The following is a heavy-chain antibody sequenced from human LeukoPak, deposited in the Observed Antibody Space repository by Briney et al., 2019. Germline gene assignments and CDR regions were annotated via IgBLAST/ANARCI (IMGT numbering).Heavy chain of an antibody. CDR3: ANRPVWVHYAADY. Sequence: GGSLRLSCAASGFTFSSYAMSWVRQAPGKGLEWVSAVSGSGGSTYYADSVKGRFTISRDNSKNTLYLQMNGLRVEDTAVYYCANRPVWVHYAADYWGQGTLVTVSS. J-gene: IGHJ4*02. CDR2: VSGSGGST. CDR1: GFTFSSYA. V-gene: IGHV3-23*01. D-gene: IGHD3-16*01.